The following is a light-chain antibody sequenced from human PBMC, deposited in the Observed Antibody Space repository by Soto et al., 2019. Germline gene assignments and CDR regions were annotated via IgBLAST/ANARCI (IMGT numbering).Light chain of an antibody. Sequence: QSALTQPASVSVSPGQSITISCTGTSSDVGNYNYVSWYQHHPGKAPKVMIYEVRNRPSGVSNRFSGSKSGNTASLTISGLQAEDEADYYCSSYSSTKTRVFGTGTKVTVL. V-gene: IGLV2-14*01. CDR1: SSDVGNYNY. CDR3: SSYSSTKTRV. J-gene: IGLJ1*01. CDR2: EVR.